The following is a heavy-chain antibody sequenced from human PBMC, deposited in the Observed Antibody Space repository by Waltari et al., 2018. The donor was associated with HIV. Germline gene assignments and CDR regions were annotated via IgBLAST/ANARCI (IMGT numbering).Heavy chain of an antibody. J-gene: IGHJ6*02. V-gene: IGHV1-45*02. CDR2: ITPFNGNT. CDR3: ARSRDYGSGKDYDMDV. Sequence: QMQLVQSGAEVKKTGSSVKVYCKASGYTFTYRYLTWVRQAPGQALEWMGLITPFNGNTNYAQKFQDRVTITRDRSMSTAYMELSSLRFEDTAMYYCARSRDYGSGKDYDMDVWGQGTTVTVSS. D-gene: IGHD3-10*01. CDR1: GYTFTYRY.